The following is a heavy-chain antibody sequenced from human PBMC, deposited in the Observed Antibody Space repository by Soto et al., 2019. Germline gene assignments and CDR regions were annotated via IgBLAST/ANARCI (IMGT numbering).Heavy chain of an antibody. V-gene: IGHV1-2*04. CDR3: ARGDSTDCSNGVCSFFYNHDMDV. CDR2: INPKSGGT. J-gene: IGHJ6*02. CDR1: GYSFTDYH. D-gene: IGHD2-8*01. Sequence: ASVKVSCKASGYSFTDYHIHWVRQAPGQGLEWLGRINPKSGGTSTAQKFQGWVTMTTETSISTASMELTRLTSDDTAIYYCARGDSTDCSNGVCSFFYNHDMDVWGQGTTVTVSS.